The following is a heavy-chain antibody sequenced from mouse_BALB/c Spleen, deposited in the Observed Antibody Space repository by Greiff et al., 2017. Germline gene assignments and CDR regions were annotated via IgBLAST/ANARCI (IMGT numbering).Heavy chain of an antibody. D-gene: IGHD2-1*01. V-gene: IGHV10S3*01. CDR3: VRGTFDYGNYYYAMDY. CDR1: GFTFNTNA. J-gene: IGHJ4*01. CDR2: IRSKSNNYAT. Sequence: GGGLVQPKGSLKLSCAASGFTFNTNAMNWVRQAPGKGLEWVARIRSKSNNYATYYADSVKDRFTISRDDSQSMLYLQMNNLKTEDTAMYYCVRGTFDYGNYYYAMDYWGQGTSVTVSS.